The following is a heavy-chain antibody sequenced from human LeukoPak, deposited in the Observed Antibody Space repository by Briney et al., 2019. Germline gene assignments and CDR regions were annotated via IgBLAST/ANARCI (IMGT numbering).Heavy chain of an antibody. CDR3: ARGWGFWSGYHNRFDP. V-gene: IGHV1-2*02. CDR1: GYTFTGYY. D-gene: IGHD3-3*01. J-gene: IGHJ5*02. CDR2: INPNSGGT. Sequence: ASVKVSCKASGYTFTGYYMHWVRQATGQGLEWMGWINPNSGGTNYAQKFQGRVTMTRDTSISTAYMELSRLRSDDTAVYYCARGWGFWSGYHNRFDPWGQGTLVTVSS.